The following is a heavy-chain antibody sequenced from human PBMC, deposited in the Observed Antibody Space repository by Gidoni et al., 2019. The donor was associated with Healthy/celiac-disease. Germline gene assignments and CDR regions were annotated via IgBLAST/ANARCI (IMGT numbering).Heavy chain of an antibody. CDR1: GRSISRYY. CDR2: IYPSGRT. D-gene: IGHD6-19*01. J-gene: IGHJ3*02. Sequence: QLQLQESGPGLVKPSEPLSLPCTVSGRSISRYYWSWIRQPAGKGLEWFGRIYPSGRTHYNPSLQSRVPMSVDTAKNQCSLKLSSVTAADTAVYYCARTPSEYAGHAFDIWGQGTMVTVSS. CDR3: ARTPSEYAGHAFDI. V-gene: IGHV4-4*07.